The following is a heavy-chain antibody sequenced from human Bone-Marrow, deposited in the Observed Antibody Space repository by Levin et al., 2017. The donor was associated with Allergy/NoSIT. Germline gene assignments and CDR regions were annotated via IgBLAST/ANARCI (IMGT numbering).Heavy chain of an antibody. Sequence: PGGSLRLSCAASGFTFDDYSMHWVRQVPGKGLEWVSLITWDGETRDYADSVKGRFTISRDNNKNSLSLQMNSLRTEDTALYYCAKDIDTGTNWYFDLWGRGTLVTVSS. D-gene: IGHD1/OR15-1a*01. V-gene: IGHV3-43*01. CDR2: ITWDGETR. J-gene: IGHJ2*01. CDR3: AKDIDTGTNWYFDL. CDR1: GFTFDDYS.